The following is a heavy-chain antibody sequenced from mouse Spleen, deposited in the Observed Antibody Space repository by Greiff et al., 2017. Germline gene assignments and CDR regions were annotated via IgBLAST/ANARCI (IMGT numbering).Heavy chain of an antibody. CDR1: GFTFSSYT. Sequence: DVKLVESGGGLVKPGGSLKLSCAASGFTFSSYTMSWVRQTPAKRLEWVATISSGGGNTYYPDSVKGRFTISRDNARNTLYLQMSSLRSEDTAMYYCAIQGYYYDGSNWYFDVWGAGTTVTVSS. CDR2: ISSGGGNT. D-gene: IGHD1-1*01. J-gene: IGHJ1*01. V-gene: IGHV5-9*04. CDR3: AIQGYYYDGSNWYFDV.